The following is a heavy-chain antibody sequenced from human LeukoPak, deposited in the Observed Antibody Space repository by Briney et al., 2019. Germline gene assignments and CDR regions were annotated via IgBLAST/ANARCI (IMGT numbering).Heavy chain of an antibody. V-gene: IGHV4-39*07. CDR1: GGSISSSSYY. J-gene: IGHJ6*03. Sequence: KPSETLSLTCTVPGGSISSSSYYWGWIRQPPGKGLEWIGSIYYSGSTYYNPSLKSRVTISVDTSKNQFSLKLSSVTAADTAVYYCARDRGEWGYYYMDVWGKGTTVTISS. CDR3: ARDRGEWGYYYMDV. D-gene: IGHD2-8*01. CDR2: IYYSGST.